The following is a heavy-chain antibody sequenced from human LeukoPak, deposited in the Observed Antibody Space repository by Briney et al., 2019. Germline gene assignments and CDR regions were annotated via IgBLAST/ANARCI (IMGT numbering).Heavy chain of an antibody. CDR3: ARDPYSSGWSRGYWFDP. J-gene: IGHJ5*02. CDR1: GYTFTSYA. Sequence: ASVKVSCKASGYTFTSYAMHWERQAPGQRLEWMGWINAGNGNTKYSQKFQGRVTITRDTSASTAYMELSSLRSEDTAVYYCARDPYSSGWSRGYWFDPWGQGTLVTVSS. CDR2: INAGNGNT. D-gene: IGHD6-19*01. V-gene: IGHV1-3*01.